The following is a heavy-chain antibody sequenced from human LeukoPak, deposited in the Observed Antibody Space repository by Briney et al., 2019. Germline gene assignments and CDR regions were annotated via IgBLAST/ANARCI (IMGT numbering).Heavy chain of an antibody. Sequence: TGGSLRLSCAASGFTFSSYAMSWVRQAPGKGLEWVSSISGSVGSTYYADSVKGRFTISRDNSKNTLYLQMNSLRADDTAVYYCAKDRLDYDFWSGYWHYWGQGTLVTVSS. CDR2: ISGSVGST. V-gene: IGHV3-23*01. CDR1: GFTFSSYA. J-gene: IGHJ4*02. D-gene: IGHD3-3*01. CDR3: AKDRLDYDFWSGYWHY.